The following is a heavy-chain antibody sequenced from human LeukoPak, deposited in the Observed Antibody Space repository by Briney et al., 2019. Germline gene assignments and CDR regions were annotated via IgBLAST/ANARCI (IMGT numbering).Heavy chain of an antibody. Sequence: GESLQISCKGSGYSFTSYWVAWVRQMPGKGLEWMGIIYPGDSDTRYSPSFQGQVTISVDKSISTAYVQWSSLKASDTAMYYCARHTYYYGSGSYYNAWFDPWGQGTLVTVSS. V-gene: IGHV5-51*01. J-gene: IGHJ5*02. CDR2: IYPGDSDT. CDR1: GYSFTSYW. CDR3: ARHTYYYGSGSYYNAWFDP. D-gene: IGHD3-10*01.